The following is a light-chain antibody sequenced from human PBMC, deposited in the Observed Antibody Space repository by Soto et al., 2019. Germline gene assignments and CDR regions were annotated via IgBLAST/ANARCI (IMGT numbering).Light chain of an antibody. CDR3: QQRSNWPPIT. CDR1: QSVSSY. Sequence: EIVLTQSPATLSLSPGERATLYCRASQSVSSYLAWYQQKPGQAPRLLIYDASNRATGIPARFSGSGSGTDFTLTISSLEPEDCAGYDCQQRSNWPPITFGQGTRLEIK. V-gene: IGKV3-11*01. J-gene: IGKJ5*01. CDR2: DAS.